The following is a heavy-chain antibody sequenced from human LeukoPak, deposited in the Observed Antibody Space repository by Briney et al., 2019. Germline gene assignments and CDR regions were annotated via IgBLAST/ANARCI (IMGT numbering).Heavy chain of an antibody. CDR3: ARHRDYYDSSGYDY. CDR1: GGSISSSSYY. D-gene: IGHD3-22*01. V-gene: IGHV4-39*01. J-gene: IGHJ4*02. CDR2: IYYSGST. Sequence: SETLSLTCTVSGGSISSSSYYGGWIRQPPGKGLEWIGSIYYSGSTYYNPSLKSRVTISVDTSKNQFSLKLSSVTAADTAVYYCARHRDYYDSSGYDYWGQGTLVTVSS.